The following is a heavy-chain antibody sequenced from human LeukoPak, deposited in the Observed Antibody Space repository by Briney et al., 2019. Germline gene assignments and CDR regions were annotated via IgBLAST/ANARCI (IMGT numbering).Heavy chain of an antibody. CDR1: GGSISGYY. J-gene: IGHJ1*01. D-gene: IGHD3-22*01. Sequence: SETLSLTCTVSGGSISGYYWSWIRQPPGKGLEWIGYIYYSGSTNYNPSLKSRVTISVDTSKNQFSLKLSSVTAADTAVYYCARHYDSSGYHPYFQHWGQGTLVTVSS. V-gene: IGHV4-59*01. CDR2: IYYSGST. CDR3: ARHYDSSGYHPYFQH.